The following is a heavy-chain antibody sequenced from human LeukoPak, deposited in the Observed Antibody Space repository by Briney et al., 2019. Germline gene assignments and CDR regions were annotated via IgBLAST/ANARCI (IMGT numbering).Heavy chain of an antibody. D-gene: IGHD3-9*01. CDR3: ARDPPTGYPSYYFDY. V-gene: IGHV1-46*01. Sequence: GASVTVSCKASGYTFTSYYMHWVRQAPGQGLEWMGIINPSGGSTSYAQKFQGRVTMTRDMSTSTVYVELSSLRSEDTAVYYCARDPPTGYPSYYFDYWGQGTLVTVSS. CDR2: INPSGGST. J-gene: IGHJ4*02. CDR1: GYTFTSYY.